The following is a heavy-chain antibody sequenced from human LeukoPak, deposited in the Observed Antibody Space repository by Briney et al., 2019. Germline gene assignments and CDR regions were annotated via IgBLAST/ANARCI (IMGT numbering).Heavy chain of an antibody. D-gene: IGHD3-22*01. CDR3: AKDLRGTPYYYDSSALFDY. CDR2: ISGSGGST. CDR1: GFTFSSYG. Sequence: GGTLRLSCAASGFTFSSYGMSWVRQAPGKGLEWVSAISGSGGSTYYEDSVKRRFTISRHNSKNTLYLQMNSLRAEDTAVYYCAKDLRGTPYYYDSSALFDYWGQGTLVTVSS. V-gene: IGHV3-23*01. J-gene: IGHJ4*02.